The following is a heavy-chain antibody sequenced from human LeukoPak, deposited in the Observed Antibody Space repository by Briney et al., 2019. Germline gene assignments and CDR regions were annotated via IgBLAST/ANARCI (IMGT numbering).Heavy chain of an antibody. CDR1: AYTFTGYY. D-gene: IGHD6-13*01. CDR3: ARAYSSSWYDY. Sequence: ASVKVSCKASAYTFTGYYLHWVRQAPGQGLEWMGWINPNSGGTNYAQKFQGRVTMTRDTSISTAYMELSRLRSDDTAVYYCARAYSSSWYDYWGQGTLVTVSS. J-gene: IGHJ4*02. V-gene: IGHV1-2*02. CDR2: INPNSGGT.